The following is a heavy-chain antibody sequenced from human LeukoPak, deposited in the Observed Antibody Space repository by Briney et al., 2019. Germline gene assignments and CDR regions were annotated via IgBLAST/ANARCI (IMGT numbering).Heavy chain of an antibody. J-gene: IGHJ4*02. CDR1: GFTFSSYW. Sequence: GGSLRLSCAASGFTFSSYWMSWVRQAPGKRLEWVAVISYDGSNKYYADSVKGRFTISRDNSKNTLYLQMNSLRAEDTAVYYCARDPCSGGSCYPDYWGQGTLVTVSS. CDR3: ARDPCSGGSCYPDY. V-gene: IGHV3-30-3*01. D-gene: IGHD2-15*01. CDR2: ISYDGSNK.